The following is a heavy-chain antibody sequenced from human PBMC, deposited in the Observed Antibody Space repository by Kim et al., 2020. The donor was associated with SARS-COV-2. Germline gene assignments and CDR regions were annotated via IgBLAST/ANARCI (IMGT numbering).Heavy chain of an antibody. CDR3: ARGGDILTGADAFDI. J-gene: IGHJ3*02. CDR2: IYYSGST. D-gene: IGHD3-9*01. Sequence: SETLSLTCTVSGGSISSYYWSWIRQPPGKGLEWIGYIYYSGSTNYNPSLKSRVTISVDTSKNQFSLKLSSVTAADTAVYYCARGGDILTGADAFDIWGQG. V-gene: IGHV4-59*01. CDR1: GGSISSYY.